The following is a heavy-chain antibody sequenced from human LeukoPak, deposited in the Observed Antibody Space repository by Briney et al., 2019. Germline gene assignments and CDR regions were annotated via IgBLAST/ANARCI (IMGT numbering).Heavy chain of an antibody. D-gene: IGHD1-26*01. CDR1: GFTLSHYA. V-gene: IGHV3-23*01. CDR3: ANSPLLSPFDY. CDR2: ISGSGGST. J-gene: IGHJ4*02. Sequence: GSLRLSCAASGFTLSHYAMSRVRQAPGKGLEWVSAISGSGGSTYYADSVKGRFTISRDNSKNTLYLQMNSLRAEDTAVYYCANSPLLSPFDYWGQGTLVTVSS.